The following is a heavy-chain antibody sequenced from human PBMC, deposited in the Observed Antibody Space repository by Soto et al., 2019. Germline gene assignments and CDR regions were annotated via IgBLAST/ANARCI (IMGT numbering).Heavy chain of an antibody. D-gene: IGHD6-6*01. CDR1: GFSLSNARMG. CDR2: IFSNDEK. CDR3: SRIPTNQQLAIYYYYYGMDV. V-gene: IGHV2-26*01. Sequence: ESGPTLVNPTETLTLTCTVSGFSLSNARMGVSWIRQPPGKALEWLAHIFSNDEKTYSTSLKSRLTISKDTSKSQVVLTMTNMDPVDTATYYCSRIPTNQQLAIYYYYYGMDVWGQGTTVTVSS. J-gene: IGHJ6*02.